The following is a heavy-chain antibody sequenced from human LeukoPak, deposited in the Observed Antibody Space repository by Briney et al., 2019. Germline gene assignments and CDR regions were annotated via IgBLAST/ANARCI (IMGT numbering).Heavy chain of an antibody. J-gene: IGHJ6*02. V-gene: IGHV3-9*01. CDR3: AKDIIAVAAGGGDYYGMDV. D-gene: IGHD6-19*01. Sequence: GGSLRLSCAASGFTFNNYNMHWVRQAPGKGLEWVSGISWNSGSIGYADSVKGRFTISRDNAKNSLYLQMNSLRAEDTALYYCAKDIIAVAAGGGDYYGMDVWGQGTTVTVSS. CDR2: ISWNSGSI. CDR1: GFTFNNYN.